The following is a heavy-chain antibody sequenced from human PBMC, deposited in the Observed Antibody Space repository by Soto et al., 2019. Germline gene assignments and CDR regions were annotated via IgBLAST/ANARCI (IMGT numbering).Heavy chain of an antibody. CDR1: GGTFSSYA. V-gene: IGHV1-69*12. J-gene: IGHJ4*02. Sequence: QVQLVQSVAEVKKPGSSVKVSCKASGGTFSSYAISWVRQAPGQGREWMGGTIPIFGTANYAQKFQGRVTITADESTSTACMELRSLGAEDTAVYYCARHMTTVTLWGQGTLVTVSS. D-gene: IGHD4-17*01. CDR2: TIPIFGTA. CDR3: ARHMTTVTL.